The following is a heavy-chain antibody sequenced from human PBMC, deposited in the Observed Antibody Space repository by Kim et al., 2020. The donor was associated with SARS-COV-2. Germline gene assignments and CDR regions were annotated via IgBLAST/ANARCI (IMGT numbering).Heavy chain of an antibody. CDR3: AKYGPFDS. D-gene: IGHD3-10*01. CDR1: GGSISRSSHY. J-gene: IGHJ4*02. V-gene: IGHV4-39*01. Sequence: SETLSLTCSVSGGSISRSSHYWGWIRQPPGKGLEWIGTISYSGTPQYNPSLKSRVTISVDTSKNQFALRLSSVTAAATAVYYCAKYGPFDSWGQGTLVTVSS. CDR2: ISYSGTP.